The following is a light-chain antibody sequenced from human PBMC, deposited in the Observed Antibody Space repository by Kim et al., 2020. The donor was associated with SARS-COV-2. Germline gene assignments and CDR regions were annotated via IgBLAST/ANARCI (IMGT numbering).Light chain of an antibody. J-gene: IGLJ3*02. V-gene: IGLV2-23*02. CDR3: CSYAGSSTWV. CDR1: SGDVGNYNL. CDR2: EVS. Sequence: GQSITLSCTGTSGDVGNYNLVSWYQQHPGKAPKFMIFEVSERPSGVSNRFSGSKSGNTACLTISGLQAEDEADYYCCSYAGSSTWVFGGGTQLTVL.